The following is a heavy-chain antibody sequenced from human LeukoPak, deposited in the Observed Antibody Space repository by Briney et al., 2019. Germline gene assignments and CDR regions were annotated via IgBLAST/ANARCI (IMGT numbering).Heavy chain of an antibody. Sequence: GGSLRLSCAASGFIFSSYWMHWVRQAPGKGLVWVSRINSDGSSTSYADSVKGRFTISRDNAKNTLYLQMNSLRAEDTAVYYCARVVPGIAVTGTDYWGQGTLVTVSS. D-gene: IGHD6-19*01. CDR1: GFIFSSYW. J-gene: IGHJ4*02. CDR2: INSDGSST. V-gene: IGHV3-74*01. CDR3: ARVVPGIAVTGTDY.